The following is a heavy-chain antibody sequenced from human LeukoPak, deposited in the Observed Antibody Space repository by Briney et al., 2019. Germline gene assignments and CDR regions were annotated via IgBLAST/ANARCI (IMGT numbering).Heavy chain of an antibody. J-gene: IGHJ6*02. CDR3: ARSYCGGDCYSGVDYYYYGMDV. CDR1: GYTLTELS. CDR2: FDPEDGET. D-gene: IGHD2-21*02. Sequence: GSVKVSCKVSGYTLTELSMHWVRQAPGKGLEWMGDFDPEDGETIYAQKFQGRVTMTEDTSTDTAYMELSSLRSEDTAVYYCARSYCGGDCYSGVDYYYYGMDVWGQGTTVTVSS. V-gene: IGHV1-24*01.